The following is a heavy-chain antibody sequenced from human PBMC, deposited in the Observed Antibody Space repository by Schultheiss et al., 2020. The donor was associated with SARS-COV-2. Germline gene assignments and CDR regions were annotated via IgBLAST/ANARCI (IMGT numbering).Heavy chain of an antibody. Sequence: GSLRLSCAASGFTFSKYWMHWVRQAPGKGLEWIGEIYHSGSTNYNPSLKSRVTISVDKSKNQFSLKLSSVTAADTAVYYCARVVVGYRRYYYYYGMDVWGQGTTVTVSS. CDR3: ARVVVGYRRYYYYYGMDV. V-gene: IGHV4-4*02. CDR2: IYHSGST. J-gene: IGHJ6*02. CDR1: GFTFSKYW. D-gene: IGHD2-15*01.